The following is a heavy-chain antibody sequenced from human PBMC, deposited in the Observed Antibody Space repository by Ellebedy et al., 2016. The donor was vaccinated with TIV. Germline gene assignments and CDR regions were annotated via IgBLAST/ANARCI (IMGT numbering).Heavy chain of an antibody. J-gene: IGHJ5*02. CDR1: GFNFFTSA. V-gene: IGHV1-58*02. D-gene: IGHD3-16*01. CDR2: ILVNNGYT. CDR3: ARDRITSQDTVLGT. Sequence: SVKVSCXASGFNFFTSAIQWVRQARGQRLEWIGWILVNNGYTNYAQKLEDRVTMTRDTSTSTVYMELSSLRFEDTAIYYCARDRITSQDTVLGTWGQGTLVTVSS.